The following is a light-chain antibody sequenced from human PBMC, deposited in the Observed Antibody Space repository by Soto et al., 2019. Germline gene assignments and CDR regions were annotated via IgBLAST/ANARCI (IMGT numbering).Light chain of an antibody. J-gene: IGLJ2*01. CDR1: SSDIGTYDF. Sequence: QSVLTQAASVSGSPGQSITISCTGTSSDIGTYDFVSWYQQHPGKAPKLIIYEVSNRPSGVSNRFSGSKSGNTASLTISGLQAEDEADYYCSSYITSSTLVVFGGGTTLTVL. V-gene: IGLV2-14*01. CDR2: EVS. CDR3: SSYITSSTLVV.